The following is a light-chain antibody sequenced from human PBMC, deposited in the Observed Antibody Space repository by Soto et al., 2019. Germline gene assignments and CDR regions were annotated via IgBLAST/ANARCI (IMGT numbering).Light chain of an antibody. V-gene: IGKV3-20*01. CDR1: QSVDSTY. CDR3: QYYDSFRT. CDR2: GAS. J-gene: IGKJ1*01. Sequence: EIVLTQSPGTLALSPGERATLSCRASQSVDSTYLTWYQQKPGQAPSLLIYGASGRATGIPDRFSGSGSGTDFTLTISRLEPEDFAVYFCQYYDSFRTFGQGTKVDIK.